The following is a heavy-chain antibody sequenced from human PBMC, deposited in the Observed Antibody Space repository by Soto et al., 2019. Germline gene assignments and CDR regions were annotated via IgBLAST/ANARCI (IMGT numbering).Heavy chain of an antibody. CDR2: IYSGGST. D-gene: IGHD2-15*01. CDR1: GFTVSSNY. J-gene: IGHJ4*02. V-gene: IGHV3-53*04. CDR3: AREIPSATGN. Sequence: EVQLVESGGGLVQPGGSPRLSCAASGFTVSSNYMSWVRQAPGKGLEWVSVIYSGGSTYYADSVKGRFTISRHNSKNTLYLQMNSLRAEDTAVYYCAREIPSATGNWGQGTLVTVSS.